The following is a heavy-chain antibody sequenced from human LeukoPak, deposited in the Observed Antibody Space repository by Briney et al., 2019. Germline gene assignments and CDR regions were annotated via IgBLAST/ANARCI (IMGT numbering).Heavy chain of an antibody. CDR1: GFTFSSDT. CDR3: AKSNRVVVITTPDY. J-gene: IGHJ4*02. V-gene: IGHV3-23*01. D-gene: IGHD3-22*01. Sequence: GGSLRLSCIASGFTFSSDTMAWVRQSPGKGLEWVSGISESGGNTYYIDSVKGRFTISRDNSKNTLYLQMNSLRAEDTAVYYCAKSNRVVVITTPDYWGQGTLVTVSS. CDR2: ISESGGNT.